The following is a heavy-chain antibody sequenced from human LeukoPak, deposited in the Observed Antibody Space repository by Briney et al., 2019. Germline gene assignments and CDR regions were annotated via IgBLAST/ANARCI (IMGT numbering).Heavy chain of an antibody. CDR1: GYRLSSGYH. CDR3: VRSEIDDYSKY. CDR2: IDYSGSI. Sequence: SETLSLTCTVSGYRLSSGYHWGWIRQTPGQGLEWLGSIDYSGSIYDNPSLRSRVTISLDTSKNQVYLKVNSVTAADTAVYYCVRSEIDDYSKYWGQGTLVIVSS. V-gene: IGHV4-38-2*02. D-gene: IGHD4-11*01. J-gene: IGHJ4*02.